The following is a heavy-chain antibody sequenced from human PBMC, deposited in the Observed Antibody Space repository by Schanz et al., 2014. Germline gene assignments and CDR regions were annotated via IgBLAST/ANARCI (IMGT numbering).Heavy chain of an antibody. CDR3: ARQFYDILTGYWFPYYFDY. J-gene: IGHJ4*02. Sequence: QLQLQESGPGLVKPSETLSLTCTVSGGSISSSNYYWGWIRQPPGKGLEWIESIYYSGSTYYNPSFKSRVTTSVDTSKNQFSLNLSSGTAADTAVYYCARQFYDILTGYWFPYYFDYWGQGTLVTVSS. V-gene: IGHV4-39*01. CDR2: IYYSGST. CDR1: GGSISSSNYY. D-gene: IGHD3-9*01.